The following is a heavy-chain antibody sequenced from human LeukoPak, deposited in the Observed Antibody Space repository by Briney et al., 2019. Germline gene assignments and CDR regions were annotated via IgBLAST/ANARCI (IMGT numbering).Heavy chain of an antibody. V-gene: IGHV3-30*02. D-gene: IGHD1-26*01. J-gene: IGHJ4*02. CDR2: IAHHGSNK. Sequence: PGWSLRLSCAASGFTFSSYAMHWVRQGPGKGLEWVAYIAHHGSNKYYADSVKGRFTISRDNSKRTLYLQMNNLRADDTAVYYCAKVATAGHGTSFNYWGPGARLAVSS. CDR3: AKVATAGHGTSFNY. CDR1: GFTFSSYA.